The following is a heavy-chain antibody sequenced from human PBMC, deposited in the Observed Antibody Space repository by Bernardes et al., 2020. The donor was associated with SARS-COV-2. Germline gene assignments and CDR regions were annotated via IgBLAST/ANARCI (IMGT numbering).Heavy chain of an antibody. D-gene: IGHD2-2*01. CDR3: ARGGSPRWGSTSCYSCDSGYWFHP. CDR2: VNESGST. V-gene: IGHV4-34*01. CDR1: GGSITDYY. J-gene: IGHJ5*02. Sequence: SETLSLTCAVNGGSITDYYWSWIRQPPGKGLEWIGEVNESGSTAYNPSLKSRVTISVDTSKNLFSLKVTPVTAADTAVYYCARGGSPRWGSTSCYSCDSGYWFHPWGQGTLVTVSS.